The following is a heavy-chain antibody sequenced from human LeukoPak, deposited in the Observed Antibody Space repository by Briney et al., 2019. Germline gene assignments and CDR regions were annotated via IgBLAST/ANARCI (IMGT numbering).Heavy chain of an antibody. Sequence: GGSLRLSCAASGFTVSSNYMSWVRQAPGKGLEWVSVIYSGGSTYYADSVKGRFTISRDNSKNTLYLQMNSLRAEDTAVYYFARGQGSGNPLYYFDYWGQGTLVTVSS. CDR3: ARGQGSGNPLYYFDY. V-gene: IGHV3-66*01. J-gene: IGHJ4*02. CDR1: GFTVSSNY. CDR2: IYSGGST. D-gene: IGHD3-10*01.